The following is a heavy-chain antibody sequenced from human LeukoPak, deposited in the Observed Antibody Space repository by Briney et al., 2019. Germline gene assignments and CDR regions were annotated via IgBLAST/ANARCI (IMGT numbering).Heavy chain of an antibody. V-gene: IGHV1-2*02. CDR1: GYTFTAYY. CDR2: VNPNSGGT. CDR3: AGDVGVVATIFRNGENWFDP. D-gene: IGHD5-12*01. Sequence: ASVKVSCKASGYTFTAYYIHWVRQAPGQGLEWMGWVNPNSGGTHSAQKFQGRVTMTRDTSISTAYMELSSLRSDDTAVYYCAGDVGVVATIFRNGENWFDPWGQGTLVTVSS. J-gene: IGHJ5*02.